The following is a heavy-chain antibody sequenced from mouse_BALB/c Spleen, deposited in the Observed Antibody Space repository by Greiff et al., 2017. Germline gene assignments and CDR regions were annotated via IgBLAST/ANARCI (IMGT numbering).Heavy chain of an antibody. CDR2: ISSGGST. D-gene: IGHD1-1*01. V-gene: IGHV5-6-5*01. Sequence: EVQVVESGGGLVKPGGSLKLSCAASGFTFSSYAMSWVRQTPEKRLEWVASISSGGSTYYPDSVKGRFTISRDNARNILYLQMSSLRSEDTAVYYCERETTTVVEGAWFAYWGQGTLVTVSA. CDR1: GFTFSSYA. CDR3: ERETTTVVEGAWFAY. J-gene: IGHJ3*01.